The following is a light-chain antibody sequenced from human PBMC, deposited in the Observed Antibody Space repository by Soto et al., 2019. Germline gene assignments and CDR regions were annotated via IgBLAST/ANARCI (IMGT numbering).Light chain of an antibody. J-gene: IGKJ5*01. CDR3: QQRTRWPMT. CDR1: QNLHSF. V-gene: IGKV3-11*01. CDR2: DGS. Sequence: EIVLTQSPATLSVSPGERVTLSCRASQNLHSFLNWYQQRPGQAPRPLIYDGSKRPAGVPDRINGDGSGTDYTLTISSLEPEDFAVYYCQQRTRWPMTFGQGTRLRL.